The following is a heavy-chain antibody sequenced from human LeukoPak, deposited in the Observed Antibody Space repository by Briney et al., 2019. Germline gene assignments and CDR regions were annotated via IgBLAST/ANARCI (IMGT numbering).Heavy chain of an antibody. CDR1: GGTFSSYA. V-gene: IGHV1-69*13. D-gene: IGHD3-10*01. CDR3: AKGSYSHYFDY. Sequence: GASVKVSFKASGGTFSSYAISWVRQAPGQGLEWMGGIIPIFGTANYAQKFQGRVTITADESTSTAYMELSSLRSEDTAVYYCAKGSYSHYFDYWGQGTLVTVSS. CDR2: IIPIFGTA. J-gene: IGHJ4*02.